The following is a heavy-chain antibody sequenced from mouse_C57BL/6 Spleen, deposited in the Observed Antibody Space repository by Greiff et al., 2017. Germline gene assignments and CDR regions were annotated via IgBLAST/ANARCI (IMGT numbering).Heavy chain of an antibody. V-gene: IGHV1-42*01. CDR2: ISPSTGGT. CDR3: ARREAMDY. Sequence: VQLKQSGPELVKPGASVKISCKASGYSFTGYYMNWVKQSPEKSLEWIGEISPSTGGTTYHQKFKAQATLTVDKSSSTAYMQLKSLTSEDSAVYYYARREAMDYWGQGTSVTVSS. CDR1: GYSFTGYY. J-gene: IGHJ4*01.